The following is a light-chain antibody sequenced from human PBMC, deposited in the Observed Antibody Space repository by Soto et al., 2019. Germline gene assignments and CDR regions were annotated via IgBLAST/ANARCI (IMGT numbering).Light chain of an antibody. CDR2: GAS. CDR3: QQYVSSPQP. J-gene: IGKJ5*01. V-gene: IGKV3-20*01. CDR1: QSVSSSY. Sequence: EIVLTQSPGTLSLSPGERATLSCRASQSVSSSYLAWYQQKPGQAPRLLIYGASSRATGIPDRFSGSGSGTDFTFTISKLEPEDFAVYYCQQYVSSPQPFGQGTRLEIK.